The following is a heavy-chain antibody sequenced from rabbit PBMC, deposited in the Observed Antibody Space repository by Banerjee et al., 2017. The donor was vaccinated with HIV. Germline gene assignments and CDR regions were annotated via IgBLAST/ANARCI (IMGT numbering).Heavy chain of an antibody. CDR3: ARDLAGVIGWNFGL. J-gene: IGHJ3*01. CDR1: GFSFSNKYV. V-gene: IGHV1S43*01. D-gene: IGHD4-1*01. CDR2: MNTGSGST. Sequence: QDQLEESGGDLVKPEGSLTLTCTASGFSFSNKYVMCWVRQAPGKGLEWIACMNTGSGSTWYARWVNGRFTISRSTSLNTVTLQMTSLTAADTATYFCARDLAGVIGWNFGLWGQGTLVTVS.